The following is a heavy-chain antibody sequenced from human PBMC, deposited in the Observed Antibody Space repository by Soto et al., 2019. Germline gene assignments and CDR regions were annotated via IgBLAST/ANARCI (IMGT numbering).Heavy chain of an antibody. D-gene: IGHD1-26*01. CDR2: INPASGHT. CDR3: GRSVVGATGEILYNAMDV. CDR1: GYTFTTYA. V-gene: IGHV1-3*01. J-gene: IGHJ6*02. Sequence: QVQLVQSGAEVKKPGASVKVSCKASGYTFTTYALHWVRQAPGQRPEWMGWINPASGHTKYSKKFQDRVTITRDTSAITGYMELSSLRSEDTALYYCGRSVVGATGEILYNAMDVWGQGPTVTVSS.